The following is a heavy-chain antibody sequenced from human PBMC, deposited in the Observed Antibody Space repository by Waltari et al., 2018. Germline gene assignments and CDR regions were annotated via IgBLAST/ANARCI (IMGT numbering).Heavy chain of an antibody. CDR2: IGGGVNII. CDR3: ARDSGSYRFDY. V-gene: IGHV3-11*04. Sequence: QVQLVESGGGLVKPGGSLRLSCAASGFTFRDYHMTWLRQAPGRGLEWVSCIGGGVNIIYYSDSVKGRFHISRDNAKNSMYLQMNSLSAEDTAVYYCARDSGSYRFDYWGQGTLVTVSS. D-gene: IGHD1-26*01. J-gene: IGHJ4*02. CDR1: GFTFRDYH.